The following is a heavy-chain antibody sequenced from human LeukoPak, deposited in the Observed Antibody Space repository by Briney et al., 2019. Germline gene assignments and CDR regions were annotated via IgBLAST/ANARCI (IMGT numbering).Heavy chain of an antibody. D-gene: IGHD2-2*02. Sequence: SETLSLACTVSGASISGYLWTWIRHPPGKGLEWIGYVYDNGDTNYHPSFTGRVSISVDVSKNQFSLKLTSVLAADTADYFCARLSDSDVDTSHYMDVWGKGTTVTVSS. CDR1: GASISGYL. J-gene: IGHJ6*03. V-gene: IGHV4-59*01. CDR2: VYDNGDT. CDR3: ARLSDSDVDTSHYMDV.